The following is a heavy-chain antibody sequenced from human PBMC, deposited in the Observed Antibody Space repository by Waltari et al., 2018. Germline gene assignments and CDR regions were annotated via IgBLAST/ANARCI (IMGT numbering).Heavy chain of an antibody. Sequence: QVQLVQSGAEVKKPGSSVKVACKASGYTFTGSYLHWVRPAPGQGREWMGRINPNSGGTNYAQKLQGRVTMTRETSISTAYMELGRLRSDDTAVYYCARIYDILTGYYLDYFDYWGQGTLVTVSS. J-gene: IGHJ4*02. CDR1: GYTFTGSY. V-gene: IGHV1-2*06. CDR2: INPNSGGT. D-gene: IGHD3-9*01. CDR3: ARIYDILTGYYLDYFDY.